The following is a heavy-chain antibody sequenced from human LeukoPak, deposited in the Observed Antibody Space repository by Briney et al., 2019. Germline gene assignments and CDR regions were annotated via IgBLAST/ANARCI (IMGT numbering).Heavy chain of an antibody. V-gene: IGHV3-21*01. J-gene: IGHJ4*01. CDR1: GFTFSSYS. CDR2: ISSSSSYI. D-gene: IGHD3-3*01. Sequence: GGSLRLSCAASGFTFSSYSMNWVRQAPGKGLEWVSSISSSSSYIYYADSVKGRFTISRDNAKNSLYLQMNSLRAEDTAVYYCARDDFWSGYSIPVDYWGQEPWSPSPQ. CDR3: ARDDFWSGYSIPVDY.